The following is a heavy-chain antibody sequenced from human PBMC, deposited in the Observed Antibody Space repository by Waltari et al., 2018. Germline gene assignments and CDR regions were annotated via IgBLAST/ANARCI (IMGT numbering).Heavy chain of an antibody. CDR1: GFTFSSYA. CDR3: AKDHDFWSANYYYYGMDV. CDR2: ISGSGGST. V-gene: IGHV3-23*04. D-gene: IGHD3-3*01. J-gene: IGHJ6*02. Sequence: EVQLVESGGGLVQPGGSLRLSCAASGFTFSSYAMSWVRQAPGKGLEWVSAISGSGGSTYYADSVKGRFTISRDNSKNTLYLQMNGLRAEDTAVYYCAKDHDFWSANYYYYGMDVWGQGTTVTVSS.